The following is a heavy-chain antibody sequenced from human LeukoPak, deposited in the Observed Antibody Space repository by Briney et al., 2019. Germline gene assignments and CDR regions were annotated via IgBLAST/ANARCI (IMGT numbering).Heavy chain of an antibody. CDR3: ARDLLLNYYGSSGYEDY. D-gene: IGHD3-22*01. V-gene: IGHV3-7*05. CDR1: GFTFSSYW. CDR2: IKQDGSEK. Sequence: QPGGSLRLSCAASGFTFSSYWMSWVRQAPGKGLEWVANIKQDGSEKYYVDSVKGRFTISRGNAENSLYLQMNSLRAEDTAVYYCARDLLLNYYGSSGYEDYWGQGTLVTVSS. J-gene: IGHJ4*02.